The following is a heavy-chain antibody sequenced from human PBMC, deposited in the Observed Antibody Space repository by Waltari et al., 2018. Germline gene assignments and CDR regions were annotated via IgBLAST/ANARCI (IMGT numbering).Heavy chain of an antibody. CDR2: INHSGST. V-gene: IGHV4-38-2*01. CDR3: ARQGITIFGVDGGWFDP. Sequence: QVQLQESGPGLVKPSETLSLTCAVSGYSMSSGYYWGWIRQPPGKGLEWIGEINHSGSTNYNPSLKSRVTISVDTSKNQFSLKLSSVTAADTAVYYCARQGITIFGVDGGWFDPWGQGTLVTVSS. J-gene: IGHJ5*02. CDR1: GYSMSSGYY. D-gene: IGHD3-3*01.